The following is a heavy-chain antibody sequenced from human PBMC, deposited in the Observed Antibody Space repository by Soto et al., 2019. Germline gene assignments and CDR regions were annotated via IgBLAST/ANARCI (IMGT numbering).Heavy chain of an antibody. CDR2: ISYDGSNK. CDR3: AREGQVWERGHDY. CDR1: GFTFSSYA. D-gene: IGHD1-26*01. J-gene: IGHJ4*02. Sequence: QVQLVESGGGVVQPGRSLRLYCAASGFTFSSYAMHWVRQAPGKGLEWVAVISYDGSNKYYADSVKGRFTISRDNSKNTLYLQMNSLRAEDTAVYYCAREGQVWERGHDYWGQGTLVTVSS. V-gene: IGHV3-30-3*01.